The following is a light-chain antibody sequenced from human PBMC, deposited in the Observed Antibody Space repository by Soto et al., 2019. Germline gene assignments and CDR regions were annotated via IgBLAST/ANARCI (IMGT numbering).Light chain of an antibody. Sequence: QSALTQPPSASGSPGQSVTISCTGTSSDVGDYNYVSWYQQHPGRAPKLMIYEVSKRPSGVPDRFSGSKSGNTASLTVSGLQAEDEADYYCSSYAGSNNLYVFGTGTKLTDL. CDR2: EVS. V-gene: IGLV2-8*01. J-gene: IGLJ1*01. CDR1: SSDVGDYNY. CDR3: SSYAGSNNLYV.